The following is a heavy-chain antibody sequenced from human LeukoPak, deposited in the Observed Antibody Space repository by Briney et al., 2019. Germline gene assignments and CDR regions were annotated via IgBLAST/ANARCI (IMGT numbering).Heavy chain of an antibody. CDR3: ARGAETSGFSK. CDR2: INHSGST. Sequence: SETLSLTCAVYGGSFSGYYWSWIRQPPGKGLEWIGEINHSGSTNYNPSLKSRVTISVDTSKNQFSLKLSSVTAADTAVYYCARGAETSGFSKWGQGTLVTVSS. V-gene: IGHV4-34*01. CDR1: GGSFSGYY. D-gene: IGHD3-22*01. J-gene: IGHJ4*02.